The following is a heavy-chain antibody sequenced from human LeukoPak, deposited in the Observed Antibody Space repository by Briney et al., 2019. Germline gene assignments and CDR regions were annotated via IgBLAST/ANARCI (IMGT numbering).Heavy chain of an antibody. Sequence: DSVKGRFTISRDNSKKTLYLQLNSLTAEDPAVYYCARARSGYGDYWGQGTLVTVSS. CDR3: ARARSGYGDY. V-gene: IGHV3-30*07. D-gene: IGHD5-18*01. J-gene: IGHJ4*02.